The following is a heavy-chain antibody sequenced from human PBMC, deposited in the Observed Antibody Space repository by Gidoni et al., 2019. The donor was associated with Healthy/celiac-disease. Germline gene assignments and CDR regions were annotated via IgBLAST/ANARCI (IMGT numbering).Heavy chain of an antibody. CDR3: ARERIEVSGTGAFDI. CDR2: IYYSGST. Sequence: QVQLQESGPGLVKPSETLSLTCTVSGGSISSYYWSWIRQPPGKGLEWIGYIYYSGSTNYNPSLKSRVTISVDTSKNQFSLKLSSVTAADTAVYYCARERIEVSGTGAFDIWGQGTMVTVSS. D-gene: IGHD6-19*01. J-gene: IGHJ3*02. CDR1: GGSISSYY. V-gene: IGHV4-59*01.